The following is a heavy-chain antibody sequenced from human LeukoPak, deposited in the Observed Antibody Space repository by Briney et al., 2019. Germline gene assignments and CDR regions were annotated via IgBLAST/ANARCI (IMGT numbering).Heavy chain of an antibody. CDR1: GCTFTSYG. J-gene: IGHJ4*02. D-gene: IGHD1-26*01. CDR3: ARAWELQRFDY. Sequence: GASVKVSCKASGCTFTSYGISWVRQAPGQGLEWMGWISAYNGNTNYAQKLQGRVTMTTDTSTSTAYMELRSPRSDDTAVYYCARAWELQRFDYWGQGTLVTVSS. V-gene: IGHV1-18*01. CDR2: ISAYNGNT.